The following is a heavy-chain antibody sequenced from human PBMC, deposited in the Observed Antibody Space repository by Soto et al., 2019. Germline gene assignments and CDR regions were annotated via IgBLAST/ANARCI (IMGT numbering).Heavy chain of an antibody. CDR3: ARSLGFCSGGSCYHWFDP. CDR2: ISPYNGNT. D-gene: IGHD2-15*01. CDR1: GYTFTSYC. Sequence: ASVKVSCKSSGYTFTSYCISWVRQAPGQGLEWMGWISPYNGNTNYAQKFQGRVTMTRNTSISTAYMELSSLRSEDTAIYYCARSLGFCSGGSCYHWFDPWGQGHLVTVSS. J-gene: IGHJ5*02. V-gene: IGHV1-18*01.